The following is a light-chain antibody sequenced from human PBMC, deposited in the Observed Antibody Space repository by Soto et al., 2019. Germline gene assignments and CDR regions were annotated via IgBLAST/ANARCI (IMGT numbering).Light chain of an antibody. CDR2: GAS. Sequence: IMLTQSPGTLSLSPGERATLSCRASQRISSMYLAWYQQKPGRAPRLIIYGASRRATGIPERFSGSESGTDFTLTISSLEPEDFAVYYCQQRSNWPTFGQGTKVEIK. CDR1: QRISSMY. J-gene: IGKJ1*01. V-gene: IGKV3D-20*02. CDR3: QQRSNWPT.